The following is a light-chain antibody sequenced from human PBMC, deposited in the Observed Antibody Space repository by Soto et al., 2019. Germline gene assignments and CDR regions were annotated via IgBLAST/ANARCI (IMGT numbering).Light chain of an antibody. CDR3: QSYDSSLSVV. CDR1: SSNVGAGYD. V-gene: IGLV1-40*01. J-gene: IGLJ1*01. CDR2: GNS. Sequence: QSVLTQTASVCGAPGQRFTISCTGSSSNVGAGYDVHWYQQLPGTAPKLLIYGNSNRPSGVPDRFSGSKSGTSASLAITGLQAEDEADYYCQSYDSSLSVVFGTGTKVTVL.